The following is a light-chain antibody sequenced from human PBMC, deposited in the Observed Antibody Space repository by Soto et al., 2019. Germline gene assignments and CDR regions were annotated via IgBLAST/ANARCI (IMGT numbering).Light chain of an antibody. J-gene: IGKJ1*01. CDR1: QSVSSSY. Sequence: EIVLTQSPGTLSLSPGDRATLSCRAIQSVSSSYFAWYQQRFGQAPRLLIYAASSRAAGIPDRFSGSGSGTDFTLTISRLEPEDFAVYYCQQYGSSSWTFGQGTKVDIK. CDR3: QQYGSSSWT. CDR2: AAS. V-gene: IGKV3-20*01.